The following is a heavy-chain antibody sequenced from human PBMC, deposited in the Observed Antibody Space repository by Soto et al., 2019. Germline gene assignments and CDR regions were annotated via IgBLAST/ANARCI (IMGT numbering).Heavy chain of an antibody. CDR3: ARSYDQIAAPVSGMDV. CDR1: GFTFSSYA. V-gene: IGHV3-30-3*01. J-gene: IGHJ6*02. Sequence: QVQLVESGGGVVQPGRSLRLSCAASGFTFSSYAMHWVRQAPGKGLEWVAVISYDGSNKYYADSVKGRFTISRDNSKNTLYLQMNSRRAEDTAVYYCARSYDQIAAPVSGMDVWGQGTTVTVSS. CDR2: ISYDGSNK. D-gene: IGHD6-6*01.